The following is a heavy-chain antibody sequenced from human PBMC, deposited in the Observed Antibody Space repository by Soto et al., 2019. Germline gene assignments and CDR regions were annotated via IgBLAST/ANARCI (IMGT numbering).Heavy chain of an antibody. CDR2: ISGSGGST. CDR3: AKRFLEWLLYGMDV. Sequence: PGWSLRLSCGASGFTFSSYAMSWFRQAPGKGLEWVSAISGSGGSTYYADSVKGRFTISRDNSKNTLYLQMNSLRAEDTAVYYCAKRFLEWLLYGMDVWGQGTTVTVSS. J-gene: IGHJ6*02. D-gene: IGHD3-3*01. CDR1: GFTFSSYA. V-gene: IGHV3-23*01.